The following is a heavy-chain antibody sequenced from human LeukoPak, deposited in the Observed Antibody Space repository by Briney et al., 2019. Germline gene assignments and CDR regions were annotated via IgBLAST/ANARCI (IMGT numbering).Heavy chain of an antibody. Sequence: GESLKISSKGSGYSFTSFWIGWVRQMPGKGLEWMGIIYPGDSDTRYSPSFQGQVTISAGKCSTTAYLQRSSRKASDTAMDYCARRKGCSSTSCPPDYWGQGTMVTVSS. CDR3: ARRKGCSSTSCPPDY. J-gene: IGHJ4*02. D-gene: IGHD2-2*01. V-gene: IGHV5-51*01. CDR1: GYSFTSFW. CDR2: IYPGDSDT.